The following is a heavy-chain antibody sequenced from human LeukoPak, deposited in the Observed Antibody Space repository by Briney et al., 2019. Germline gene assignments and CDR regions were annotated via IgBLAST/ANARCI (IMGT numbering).Heavy chain of an antibody. D-gene: IGHD2-15*01. V-gene: IGHV4-59*01. CDR3: ARVVVGYFDY. CDR2: IYYSGST. Sequence: PSGTLSLTCTVSGGSISSYYWSWIRQPPGKGLEWIGYIYYSGSTNYNPSLKSRVTISVDTSKNQFSLKLSSVTAADTAVYYCARVVVGYFDYWGQGTLVTVSS. J-gene: IGHJ4*02. CDR1: GGSISSYY.